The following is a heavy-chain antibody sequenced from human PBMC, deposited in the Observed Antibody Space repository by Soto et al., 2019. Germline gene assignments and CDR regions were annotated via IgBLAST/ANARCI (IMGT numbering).Heavy chain of an antibody. D-gene: IGHD3-10*01. Sequence: SETLSLTCTVSGGSISSYYWSWIRQPPGKGLEWIGYIYYSGSTNYNPSLKSRVTISVDTSKNQFSLKLSSVTAADTAVYYCASVSFFEGSYNWLDPWGQGTMVTVYS. CDR1: GGSISSYY. J-gene: IGHJ5*02. CDR3: ASVSFFEGSYNWLDP. V-gene: IGHV4-59*01. CDR2: IYYSGST.